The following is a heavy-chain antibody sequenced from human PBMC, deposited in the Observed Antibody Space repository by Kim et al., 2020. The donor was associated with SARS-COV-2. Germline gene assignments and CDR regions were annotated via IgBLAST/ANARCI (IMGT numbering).Heavy chain of an antibody. J-gene: IGHJ3*02. V-gene: IGHV5-51*01. CDR3: ATGINYYDSSGYYPNDAFDI. CDR1: GYSFTSYW. CDR2: IYPGDSDT. Sequence: GESLKISCKGSGYSFTSYWIGWVRQMPGKGLEWMGIIYPGDSDTRYSPSFQGQVTISADKSISTAYLQWSSLKASDTAMYYCATGINYYDSSGYYPNDAFDIRGQGTMVTVSS. D-gene: IGHD3-22*01.